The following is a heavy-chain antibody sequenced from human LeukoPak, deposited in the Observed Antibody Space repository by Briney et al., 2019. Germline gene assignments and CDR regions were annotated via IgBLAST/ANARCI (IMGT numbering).Heavy chain of an antibody. CDR3: ARHHCSSTSCYFVSRFDP. Sequence: PSETLSLTCTVSDYSISSGYYWGWIRQPPGKGLEWIGSIYHGGITYYNSSLRSRVTISVDTPKNQFSLRLSSVTAADTAVYYCARHHCSSTSCYFVSRFDPWGQGILVTVSS. CDR2: IYHGGIT. V-gene: IGHV4-38-2*02. D-gene: IGHD2-2*01. CDR1: DYSISSGYY. J-gene: IGHJ5*02.